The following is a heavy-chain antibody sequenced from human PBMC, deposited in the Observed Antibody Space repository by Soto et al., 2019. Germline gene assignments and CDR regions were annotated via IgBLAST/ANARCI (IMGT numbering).Heavy chain of an antibody. CDR3: ARDYQDYSADWQIFDY. Sequence: QVQLVESGGGMVQPGRSLRLSCAASRFTFKNYGMHWVRQAPGKGLECLAVIWYDGTNKYYIDSVKGRFTISRDNSKNTLELQMSRRIAEDTAVYYWARDYQDYSADWQIFDYWGQGTLVTVSA. V-gene: IGHV3-33*01. D-gene: IGHD2-21*01. CDR1: RFTFKNYG. CDR2: IWYDGTNK. J-gene: IGHJ4*02.